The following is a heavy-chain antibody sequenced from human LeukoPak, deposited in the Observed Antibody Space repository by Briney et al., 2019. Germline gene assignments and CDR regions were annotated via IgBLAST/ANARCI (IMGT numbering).Heavy chain of an antibody. D-gene: IGHD3-22*01. J-gene: IGHJ4*02. CDR3: ASDGGYYDSSGSMN. CDR1: GGSLSSYY. V-gene: IGHV4-4*07. CDR2: IYTSGST. Sequence: SETLSLTCTVSGGSLSSYYWSWIRQPAGKGLEWIGRIYTSGSTNYNPSLKSRVTMSVDTSKNQFSLKLSSVTAADTAVYYCASDGGYYDSSGSMNWGQGTLVTVSS.